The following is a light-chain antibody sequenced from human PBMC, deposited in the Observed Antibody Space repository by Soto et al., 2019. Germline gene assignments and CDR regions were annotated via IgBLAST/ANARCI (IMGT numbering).Light chain of an antibody. V-gene: IGKV3-15*01. Sequence: EIVLTQSPGTLSLSPGERATLSCSSSQSVSSSYLAWYQQKPGQAPRLLIYGASTRATGIPARFSGSGSGTEFTLTISSLQSEDFEVYYCQQYNNWPITFGQGTRLEIK. CDR3: QQYNNWPIT. CDR1: QSVSSSY. CDR2: GAS. J-gene: IGKJ5*01.